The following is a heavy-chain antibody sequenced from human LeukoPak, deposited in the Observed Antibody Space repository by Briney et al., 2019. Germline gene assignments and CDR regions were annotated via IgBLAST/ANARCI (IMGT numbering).Heavy chain of an antibody. CDR1: GGSISSSSYY. D-gene: IGHD1/OR15-1a*01. V-gene: IGHV4-39*07. Sequence: PSEALSLTCTVSGGSISSSSYYWGWIRQPPGKGLGWIGSIYYSGSTYYNPSLKSRVTISVDTSKNQFSLKLSSVTAADTAVYYCARDSTEQFDYWGQGTLVTVSS. CDR2: IYYSGST. CDR3: ARDSTEQFDY. J-gene: IGHJ4*02.